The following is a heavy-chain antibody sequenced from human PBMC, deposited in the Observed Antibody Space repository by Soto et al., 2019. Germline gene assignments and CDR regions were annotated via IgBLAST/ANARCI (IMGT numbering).Heavy chain of an antibody. D-gene: IGHD6-19*01. CDR1: GDSVSSNSAA. CDR3: ARDLPYSSGWYNWFDP. Sequence: SQTLSLTCAISGDSVSSNSAAWNWIRQSPPRGLEWLGRTYYRSKWYNDYAVSVKSRITINPDTSKNQFSLQLNSVTPEDTAVYYCARDLPYSSGWYNWFDPWGRGTLVTVSS. CDR2: TYYRSKWYN. J-gene: IGHJ5*02. V-gene: IGHV6-1*01.